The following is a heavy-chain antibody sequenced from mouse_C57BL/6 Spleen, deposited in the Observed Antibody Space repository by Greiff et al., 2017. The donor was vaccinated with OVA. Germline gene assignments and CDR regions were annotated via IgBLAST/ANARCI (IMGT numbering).Heavy chain of an antibody. CDR1: GFNIKNTY. J-gene: IGHJ3*01. Sequence: VHVKQSVAELVRPGASVKLSCTASGFNIKNTYMHWVKQRPEQGLEWIGRIDPANGNTKYAPKFQGKATITADTSSNTAYLQLSSLTSEDTAIYYCARGYDYDSWFAYWGQGTLVTVSA. CDR2: IDPANGNT. CDR3: ARGYDYDSWFAY. D-gene: IGHD2-4*01. V-gene: IGHV14-3*01.